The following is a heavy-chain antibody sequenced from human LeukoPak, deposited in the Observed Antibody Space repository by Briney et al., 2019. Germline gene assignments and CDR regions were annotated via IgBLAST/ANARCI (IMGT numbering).Heavy chain of an antibody. CDR3: ARAIAAAGPADY. V-gene: IGHV1-18*01. Sequence: ASVKVSCKASGYTFTSYGTSWVRQAPGQGLEWMGWISAYNGNTNYAQKLQGRVTMTTDTSTSTAYMELRSLRSDDTAVCYCARAIAAAGPADYWGQGTLVTVSS. J-gene: IGHJ4*02. D-gene: IGHD6-13*01. CDR1: GYTFTSYG. CDR2: ISAYNGNT.